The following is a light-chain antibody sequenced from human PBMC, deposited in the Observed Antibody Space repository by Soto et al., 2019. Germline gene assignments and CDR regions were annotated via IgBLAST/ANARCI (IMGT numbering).Light chain of an antibody. J-gene: IGLJ2*01. CDR3: QTWVTGIHI. Sequence: QPVLTQSPSAPASLGASVKLTCTLSSGHSNYAIAWHQQQPEKGPRFLMKLYSDGSHSKGDGIPDRFSGSSSGAERYLTISTLQSEDEADYYCQTWVTGIHIFGGGTKLTVL. CDR2: LYSDGSH. CDR1: SGHSNYA. V-gene: IGLV4-69*01.